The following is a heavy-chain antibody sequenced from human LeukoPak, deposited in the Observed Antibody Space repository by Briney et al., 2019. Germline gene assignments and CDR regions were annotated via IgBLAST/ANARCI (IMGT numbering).Heavy chain of an antibody. V-gene: IGHV1-69*06. D-gene: IGHD2-15*01. CDR3: ARFCSGGSCYSGAYWFDP. CDR1: GGTFSSYA. Sequence: SVKVSCKAAGGTFSSYAISWVRQAPGQGLEWMGGIIPSFGTANYAQKFQGRVTLTADKSTRTAYMELSSLRSEDTAVYYCARFCSGGSCYSGAYWFDPWGQGTLVTVSS. J-gene: IGHJ5*02. CDR2: IIPSFGTA.